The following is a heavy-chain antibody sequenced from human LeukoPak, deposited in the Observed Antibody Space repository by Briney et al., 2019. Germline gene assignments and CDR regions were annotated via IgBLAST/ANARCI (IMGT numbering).Heavy chain of an antibody. D-gene: IGHD3-22*01. V-gene: IGHV3-7*01. CDR2: IKQDGSEK. CDR3: ARDMGDGGYYYDSSGYFNY. CDR1: GFTFSSYW. Sequence: GGSLRLSCAASGFTFSSYWMSWVRQAPGKGLEWVANIKQDGSEKYYVDSVKGRFTISRDNAKNSLYLQMNSLRAEDTAVYYCARDMGDGGYYYDSSGYFNYWGQGTLVTVSS. J-gene: IGHJ4*02.